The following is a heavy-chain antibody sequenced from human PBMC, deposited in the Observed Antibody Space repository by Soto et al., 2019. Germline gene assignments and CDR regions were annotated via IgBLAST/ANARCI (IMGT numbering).Heavy chain of an antibody. CDR1: GGSISSGDYY. CDR2: RSYSGST. V-gene: IGHV4-31*03. Sequence: SEPLSLTCTVSGGSISSGDYYWSWVRQHPGKGLEWIGYRSYSGSTYYNPSLKSRVTIVVDTSRNQFSLRLSSVTAADTAVYYCAREGGRADCGGECLYTWFDPWGKGNLVTVSS. J-gene: IGHJ5*02. CDR3: AREGGRADCGGECLYTWFDP. D-gene: IGHD2-21*01.